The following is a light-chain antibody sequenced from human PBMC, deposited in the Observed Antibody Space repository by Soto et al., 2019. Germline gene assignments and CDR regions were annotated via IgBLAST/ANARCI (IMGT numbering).Light chain of an antibody. CDR3: QQYYSYPLT. CDR2: AAS. Sequence: DIQMTQSPSTLSASVGDRVTITCRASQSISIWLAWYQQKPGKAPKLLIYAASTLQSGVPSRFSGSGSGTDFTLTISCLQSEDFATYYCQQYYSYPLTFGGGTKVDIK. CDR1: QSISIW. V-gene: IGKV1-5*01. J-gene: IGKJ4*01.